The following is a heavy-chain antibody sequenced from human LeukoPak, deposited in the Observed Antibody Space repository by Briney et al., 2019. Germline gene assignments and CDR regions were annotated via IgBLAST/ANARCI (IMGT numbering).Heavy chain of an antibody. V-gene: IGHV4-59*01. D-gene: IGHD6-19*01. CDR2: IYNRGSNT. Sequence: PSETLSHTCAVSGGSISSYYGSWIRQPPGKGLEWIGYIYNRGSNTNYNPSLKSRVTISVDMSKNQVSLKLRSVTAADTAVYFCARDRPGIAVSVDASGIWGTGTMVTVSS. J-gene: IGHJ3*02. CDR1: GGSISSYY. CDR3: ARDRPGIAVSVDASGI.